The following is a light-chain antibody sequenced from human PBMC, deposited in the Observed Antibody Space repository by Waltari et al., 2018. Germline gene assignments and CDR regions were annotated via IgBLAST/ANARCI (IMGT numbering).Light chain of an antibody. J-gene: IGLJ2*01. Sequence: QSALTQPASVSGSPGQSITISCTGTSSDVGGYNLLSWYQQHPGKAPKFIIYEVTKRPSGVSNRVSGSKAGNTASLTISGLQAEDDADYYCCSFAGSATSVVFGGGTKLTVL. CDR2: EVT. CDR1: SSDVGGYNL. CDR3: CSFAGSATSVV. V-gene: IGLV2-23*02.